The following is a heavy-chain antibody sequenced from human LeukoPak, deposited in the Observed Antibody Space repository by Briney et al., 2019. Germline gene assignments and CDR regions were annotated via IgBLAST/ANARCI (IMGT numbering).Heavy chain of an antibody. V-gene: IGHV3-30*02. J-gene: IGHJ6*03. D-gene: IGHD4-17*01. CDR1: GFTFSSYD. Sequence: GGSLRLSCAASGFTFSSYDMHWIRQAPGKGLEWVAFIRYDGSNKYYVDSVKGRFTISRDNSKNTLYLQMNSLRAEDTAVYYCAKPGHDYGDYDYYSYMDVWGKGTTVTVSS. CDR2: IRYDGSNK. CDR3: AKPGHDYGDYDYYSYMDV.